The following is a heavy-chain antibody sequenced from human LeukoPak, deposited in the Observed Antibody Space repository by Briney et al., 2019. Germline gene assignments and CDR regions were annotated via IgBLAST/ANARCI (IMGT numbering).Heavy chain of an antibody. J-gene: IGHJ5*02. D-gene: IGHD2-8*01. V-gene: IGHV1-2*02. CDR1: GYTFTGYY. Sequence: ASVKVSCKASGYTFTGYYMHWVRQAPGQGLEWMGWINPNSGGTNYAQKFQGRVTMTRDTSISTAYMELSRLRSDDTAVYYCARNSIRPALMVPQTPWGQGTLVTVSS. CDR3: ARNSIRPALMVPQTP. CDR2: INPNSGGT.